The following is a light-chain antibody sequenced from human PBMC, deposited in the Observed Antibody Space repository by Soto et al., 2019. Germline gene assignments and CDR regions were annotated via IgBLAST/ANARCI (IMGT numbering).Light chain of an antibody. CDR1: QSIKRY. Sequence: DIQMTQSPSSLSASVGARVTITCRSSQSIKRYIHWYQQKPGKAPNLLINAASGLQSGVPSRFSGGGSGTDFTLTITNLQPEDFATYYCQQTYSTPFTFGPGTKVDVK. CDR3: QQTYSTPFT. V-gene: IGKV1-39*01. J-gene: IGKJ3*01. CDR2: AAS.